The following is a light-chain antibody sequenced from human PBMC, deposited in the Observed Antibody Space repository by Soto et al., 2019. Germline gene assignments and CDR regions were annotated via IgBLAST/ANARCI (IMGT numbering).Light chain of an antibody. CDR2: DVT. CDR3: NSYTGRSARYV. Sequence: QSALTQPASVSGSPGQSITISCTGTSSDVGAYNYVSWYQQHPGKAPKLMIYDVTNRPSGVSDRFSGSKSGNTASLTISGRRAEDEADYYCNSYTGRSARYVFGTGTKVTVL. J-gene: IGLJ1*01. CDR1: SSDVGAYNY. V-gene: IGLV2-14*01.